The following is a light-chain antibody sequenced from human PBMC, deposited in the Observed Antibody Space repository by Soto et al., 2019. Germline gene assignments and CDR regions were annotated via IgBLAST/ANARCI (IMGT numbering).Light chain of an antibody. V-gene: IGLV2-14*01. CDR3: SSYTFTSTLYV. J-gene: IGLJ1*01. CDR1: SSDVGGHNY. Sequence: QSVLTNPASVSGSPGQPITISCTGSSSDVGGHNYVSWYQQHPGKAPKLMIYEVTKRPSGVSNRFSGSKSGNTASLTISGLQAEDEADYYCSSYTFTSTLYVFGTGTKVTVL. CDR2: EVT.